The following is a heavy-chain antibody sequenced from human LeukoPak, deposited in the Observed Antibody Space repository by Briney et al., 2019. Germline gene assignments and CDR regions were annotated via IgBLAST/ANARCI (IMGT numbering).Heavy chain of an antibody. J-gene: IGHJ6*03. CDR1: GYTFTSYG. CDR2: ISAYNGNT. CDR3: ARGRRDGYNYFDYYYYMDV. V-gene: IGHV1-18*01. Sequence: ASVKVSCKASGYTFTSYGISWVRQAPGQGLEWMGWISAYNGNTNYAQKLQGRVTMTTDTSTSTAYMELRSLRSEDTAVYYCARGRRDGYNYFDYYYYMDVWGKGTTVTISS. D-gene: IGHD5-24*01.